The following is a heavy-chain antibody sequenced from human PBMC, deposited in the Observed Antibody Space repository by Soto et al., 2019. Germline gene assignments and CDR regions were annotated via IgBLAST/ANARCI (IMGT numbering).Heavy chain of an antibody. V-gene: IGHV1-18*01. J-gene: IGHJ4*02. CDR3: ALTVNTYYDILTYDY. CDR1: GYTFTSYG. CDR2: ISAYNGNT. D-gene: IGHD3-9*01. Sequence: ASVKVSCKASGYTFTSYGISWVRQAPGQGLEWMGWISAYNGNTNYAQKLQGRVTMTTDTSTSTAYMELRSLRSDDTAVYYCALTVNTYYDILTYDYWGQGTLVTVSS.